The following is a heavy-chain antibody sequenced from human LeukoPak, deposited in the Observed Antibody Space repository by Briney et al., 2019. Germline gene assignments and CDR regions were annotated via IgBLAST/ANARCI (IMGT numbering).Heavy chain of an antibody. CDR1: VYTVTSYG. CDR3: ARDANGYYGGDH. D-gene: IGHD4-17*01. Sequence: ASVKVSCKAAVYTVTSYGISWVRQARGQGREWMGWMSACNGNTNYAQKLQGRVTMTTDTSPSQESMEPRTLSSDHPALYSCARDANGYYGGDHWGQGTMLTVCS. V-gene: IGHV1-18*01. CDR2: MSACNGNT. J-gene: IGHJ4*02.